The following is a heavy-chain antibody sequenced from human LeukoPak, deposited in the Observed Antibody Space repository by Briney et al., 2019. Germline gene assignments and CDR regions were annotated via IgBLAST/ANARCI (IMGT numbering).Heavy chain of an antibody. CDR1: GGTFSSYA. V-gene: IGHV1-69*04. CDR3: ARACWSSTSCYIDY. CDR2: IIPILGIA. J-gene: IGHJ4*02. Sequence: SVKVSCKASGGTFSSYAISWVRQAPGQGLEWMGRIIPILGIANYAQKFQGRVTITADKSTSTAYMVLSSLRSEDTAVYYCARACWSSTSCYIDYWGQGTLVTVSS. D-gene: IGHD2-2*02.